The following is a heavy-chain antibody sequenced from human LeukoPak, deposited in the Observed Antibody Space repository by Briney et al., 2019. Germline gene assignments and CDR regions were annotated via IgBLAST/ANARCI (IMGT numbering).Heavy chain of an antibody. J-gene: IGHJ4*02. CDR3: VRGVGGEYFYFDR. Sequence: PSETLSLTCGVSGDSISSDGHSWSWIRQPPGKGLEWVGYIYHSGAAYHNPSLKSRLALSVDTSNNQFSLRLRSVTAADTAVYYCVRGVGGEYFYFDRWGEGALVTVSA. V-gene: IGHV4-30-4*07. CDR1: GDSISSDGHS. CDR2: IYHSGAA. D-gene: IGHD1-26*01.